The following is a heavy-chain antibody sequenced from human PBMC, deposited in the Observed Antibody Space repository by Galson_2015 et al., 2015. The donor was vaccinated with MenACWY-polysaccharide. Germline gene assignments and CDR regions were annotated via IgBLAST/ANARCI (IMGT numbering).Heavy chain of an antibody. CDR2: INPSGST. CDR1: GGSFSGYY. D-gene: IGHD2-2*01. V-gene: IGHV4-34*01. J-gene: IGHJ4*02. CDR3: VRPSRMGPSRAFDF. Sequence: SETLSLTCAVYGGSFSGYYGGWIRPPPGEGLEWVGEINPSGSTSFNPSLKGRVTISVAPSKNQFSLKLSSVTAADTAMYYCVRPSRMGPSRAFDFWGQGTLVTVSS.